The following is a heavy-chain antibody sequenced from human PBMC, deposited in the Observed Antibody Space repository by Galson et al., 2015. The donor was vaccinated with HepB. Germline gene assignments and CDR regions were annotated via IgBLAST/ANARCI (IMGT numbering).Heavy chain of an antibody. CDR3: ARAPLLLWFGELSALYYMDV. CDR1: GYTFTSYA. V-gene: IGHV1-3*01. Sequence: SVKVSCKASGYTFTSYAVHWVRQAPGQRLEWMGWINAGNGNTKYSQKFQGRVTITRDTSASTAYMELSSLRSEDTAVYYCARAPLLLWFGELSALYYMDVGGKVTTVTVSS. J-gene: IGHJ6*03. CDR2: INAGNGNT. D-gene: IGHD3-10*01.